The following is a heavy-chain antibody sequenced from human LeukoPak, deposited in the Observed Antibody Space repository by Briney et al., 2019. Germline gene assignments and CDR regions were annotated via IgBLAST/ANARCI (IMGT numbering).Heavy chain of an antibody. D-gene: IGHD6-13*01. CDR1: GFTFSSYA. CDR2: ISYDGSNK. V-gene: IGHV3-30-3*01. Sequence: PGGSLRLSCAASGFTFSSYAMHWVRQAPGKGLEWVAVISYDGSNKYYADSVKGRFTISRDNSKNTPYLQMNSLRAEDTAVYYCARPRYSSSWYSERMYNWFDPWGQGTLVTVSS. J-gene: IGHJ5*02. CDR3: ARPRYSSSWYSERMYNWFDP.